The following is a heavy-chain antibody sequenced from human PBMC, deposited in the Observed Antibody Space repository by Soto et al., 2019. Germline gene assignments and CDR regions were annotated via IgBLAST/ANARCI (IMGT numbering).Heavy chain of an antibody. Sequence: SETLSLTCTVSGGSISSYYWSWIRQPPGKGLEWIGYIYYSGSTNYNPSLKSRVTISVDTSKNQFSLKLSSVTAADTAVYYCARQALEQQLVRRLCYFDYWGQGTLVTVSS. D-gene: IGHD6-13*01. V-gene: IGHV4-59*08. CDR1: GGSISSYY. J-gene: IGHJ4*02. CDR3: ARQALEQQLVRRLCYFDY. CDR2: IYYSGST.